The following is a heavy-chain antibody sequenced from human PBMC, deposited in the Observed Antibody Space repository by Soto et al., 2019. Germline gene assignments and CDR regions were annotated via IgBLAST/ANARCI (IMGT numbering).Heavy chain of an antibody. Sequence: SETLSLTCSVSGDSISRSSHYWGWIRQPPGKGLEWIGSIYYSGSTYYNPSLNSRVTISVDTSRIHFSLKLISVTAADTAVYYCARQSYDSSDYFDYWGQGTLVTVSS. CDR3: ARQSYDSSDYFDY. CDR1: GDSISRSSHY. J-gene: IGHJ4*02. CDR2: IYYSGST. V-gene: IGHV4-39*01. D-gene: IGHD3-22*01.